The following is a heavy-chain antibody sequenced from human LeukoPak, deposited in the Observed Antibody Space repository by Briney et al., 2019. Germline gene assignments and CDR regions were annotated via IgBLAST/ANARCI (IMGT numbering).Heavy chain of an antibody. V-gene: IGHV4-59*11. J-gene: IGHJ3*02. Sequence: PSETLSLTCSVSGSSISPHHWTWIRQAPGEGLEWMGYIYYRGTTNCSPSLKNRLTMLVDTSKNQISLKLTSVTAADTAVYYCARIQPSCPGLGFCSFDIWGQGRLATVSS. CDR1: GSSISPHH. CDR3: ARIQPSCPGLGFCSFDI. CDR2: IYYRGTT. D-gene: IGHD3-3*01.